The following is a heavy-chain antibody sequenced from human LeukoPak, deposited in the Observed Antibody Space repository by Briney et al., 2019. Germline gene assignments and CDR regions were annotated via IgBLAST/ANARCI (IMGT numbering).Heavy chain of an antibody. CDR1: GGSISSYY. D-gene: IGHD3-16*01. CDR2: IYYSGST. J-gene: IGHJ4*02. CDR3: ARDTRALGY. Sequence: PSETLSLTCTVSGGSISSYYWSWIRQPPGKGLEWIGYIYYSGSTNYNPSLKSRVTISVDTSKNQFSLKLSSVTAADTAVYYCARDTRALGYWGQGTLVTVSS. V-gene: IGHV4-59*01.